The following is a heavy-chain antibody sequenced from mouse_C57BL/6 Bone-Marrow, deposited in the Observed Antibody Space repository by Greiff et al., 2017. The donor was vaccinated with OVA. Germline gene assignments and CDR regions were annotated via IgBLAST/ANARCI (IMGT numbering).Heavy chain of an antibody. CDR2: IHPNSGST. D-gene: IGHD2-12*01. J-gene: IGHJ2*01. Sequence: QVQLKQPGAELVKPGASVKLSCKASGYTFTSYWMHWVKQRPGQGLEWIGMIHPNSGSTNYNEKFKSKATLTVDKSSSTAYMQLSSLTSEDSAVYYCARLVLRSRYYFDYWGQGTTLTVSS. CDR1: GYTFTSYW. CDR3: ARLVLRSRYYFDY. V-gene: IGHV1-64*01.